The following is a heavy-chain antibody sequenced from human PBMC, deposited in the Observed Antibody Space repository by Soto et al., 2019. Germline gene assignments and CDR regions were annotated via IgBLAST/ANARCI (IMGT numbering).Heavy chain of an antibody. D-gene: IGHD6-19*01. CDR3: AADAGREVAGYDY. Sequence: SSVQVSCKASGFTFTCSAVPWVPQARVQRLEWIGWTVVGSVNTNYAQKFQETGTITRDMSTSTAYMEGSSMRSEETGVYAGAADAGREVAGYDYSG. CDR2: TVVGSVNT. V-gene: IGHV1-58*01. CDR1: GFTFTCSA. J-gene: IGHJ4*01.